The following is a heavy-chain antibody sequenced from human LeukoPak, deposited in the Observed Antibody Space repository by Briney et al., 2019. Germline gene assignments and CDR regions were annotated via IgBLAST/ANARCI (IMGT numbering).Heavy chain of an antibody. V-gene: IGHV3-30*03. D-gene: IGHD5/OR15-5a*01. J-gene: IGHJ5*02. CDR2: MSYDGSKE. CDR3: LVWKHVFDR. Sequence: GGSLRLSCAAPGFTFSSYGMHWVRQAPGKGLEWVAVMSYDGSKEYYADSVKGRFTISRDNSKNTLYLQMNSLRVEDTAVYYCLVWKHVFDRWGQGTLVTVSS. CDR1: GFTFSSYG.